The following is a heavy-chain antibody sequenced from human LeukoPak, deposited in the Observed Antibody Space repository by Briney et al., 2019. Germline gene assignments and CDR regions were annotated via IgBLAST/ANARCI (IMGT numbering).Heavy chain of an antibody. CDR2: IDWDDNK. CDR1: GFSLSTSGMC. V-gene: IGHV2-70*01. J-gene: IGHJ5*02. CDR3: ARMAYGDFVNWFDP. Sequence: SGPTLVNPTQTLTLTCTFSGFSLSTSGMCVSWIRQPPGKALEWLVLIDWDDNKYYSTSLKTRLTISKDTSKNQVVLTMANMDPVDTATYFCARMAYGDFVNWFDPWGQGTLVTVSS. D-gene: IGHD4-17*01.